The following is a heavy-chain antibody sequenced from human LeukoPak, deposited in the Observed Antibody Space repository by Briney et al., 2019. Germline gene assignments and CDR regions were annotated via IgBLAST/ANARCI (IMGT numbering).Heavy chain of an antibody. CDR2: IKQDGSEK. CDR1: GFIFKNYW. Sequence: PGGSLRLSCGASGFIFKNYWMNWVRQVPGKGLEWVAYIKQDGSEKYYVDSVKGRFTISRDNTKNSLYLQMNSLRAEDTAVYYCARDSGHAFDIWGQGTMVTVSS. J-gene: IGHJ3*02. D-gene: IGHD6-25*01. V-gene: IGHV3-7*01. CDR3: ARDSGHAFDI.